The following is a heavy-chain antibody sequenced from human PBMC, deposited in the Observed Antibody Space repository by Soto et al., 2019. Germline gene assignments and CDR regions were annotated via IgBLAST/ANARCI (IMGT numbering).Heavy chain of an antibody. Sequence: PGGSLRLSCAASGFTFTNYLMHWVRQVPGKGLVWVSRITSDGSTTNYADSVKGRFTISRDNAKNTLYLQMNSLRVEDTALYYCVRDKDGYNFWGQGTMVTVSS. CDR1: GFTFTNYL. CDR2: ITSDGSTT. CDR3: VRDKDGYNF. D-gene: IGHD5-12*01. J-gene: IGHJ3*01. V-gene: IGHV3-74*01.